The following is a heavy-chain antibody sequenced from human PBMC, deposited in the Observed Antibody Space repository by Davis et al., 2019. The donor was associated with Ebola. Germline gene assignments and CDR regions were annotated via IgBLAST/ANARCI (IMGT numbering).Heavy chain of an antibody. J-gene: IGHJ4*02. CDR1: GGPFSGYY. CDR2: INHSGST. CDR3: ARAWATVTPGLDY. V-gene: IGHV4-34*01. D-gene: IGHD4-17*01. Sequence: PGGSLRLSCAVYGGPFSGYYWSWIRQPPGKGLEWIGEINHSGSTNYNPSLKSRVTISVDTSKNQFPLKLSSVTAADTAVYYCARAWATVTPGLDYWGQGTLVTVSS.